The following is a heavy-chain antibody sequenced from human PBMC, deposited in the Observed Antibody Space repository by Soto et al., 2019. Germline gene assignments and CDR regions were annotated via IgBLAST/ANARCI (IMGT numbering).Heavy chain of an antibody. J-gene: IGHJ4*02. Sequence: GGSLRLSCAASGFTFSTYSMNWVRQAPGKGLEWVSYISSSSSTIVYTDSVKGRFTVSRDNAKNSLYLQMNSLRAEDTAVYYCVRPTYYYDSSGPPAYWGQGTLVTVSS. CDR2: ISSSSSTI. D-gene: IGHD3-22*01. CDR1: GFTFSTYS. V-gene: IGHV3-48*01. CDR3: VRPTYYYDSSGPPAY.